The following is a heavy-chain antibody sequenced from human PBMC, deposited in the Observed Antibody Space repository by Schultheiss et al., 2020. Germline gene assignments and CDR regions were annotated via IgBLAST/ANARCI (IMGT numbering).Heavy chain of an antibody. J-gene: IGHJ5*02. CDR3: ARDGLAARRTPRDFDP. V-gene: IGHV1-69*13. CDR1: GGTFSSYA. CDR2: IIPIFGTA. Sequence: SVKVSCKASGGTFSSYAISWVRQAPGQGLEWMGGIIPIFGTANYAQKFQGRVTITADESTSTAYMELRSLRSDDTAVYYCARDGLAARRTPRDFDPWGQGTLVTVSS. D-gene: IGHD6-6*01.